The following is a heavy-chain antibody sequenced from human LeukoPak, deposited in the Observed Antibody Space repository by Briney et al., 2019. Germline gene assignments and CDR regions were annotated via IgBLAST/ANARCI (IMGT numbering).Heavy chain of an antibody. V-gene: IGHV4-30-2*01. CDR2: IYHSGST. J-gene: IGHJ2*01. CDR3: ARRSIAVVARAPRGHWYFDL. CDR1: GGSISSGGYY. Sequence: SETLSLTCTVSGGSISSGGYYWSWIRQPPGKGLEWIGYIYHSGSTYYNPSLKSRVTISVDTSKNQFSLKLSSVTAADTAVYYCARRSIAVVARAPRGHWYFDLWGRGTLVTVSS. D-gene: IGHD6-19*01.